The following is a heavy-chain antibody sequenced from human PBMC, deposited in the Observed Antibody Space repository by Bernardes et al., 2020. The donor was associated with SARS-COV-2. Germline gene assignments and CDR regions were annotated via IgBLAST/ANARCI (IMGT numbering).Heavy chain of an antibody. J-gene: IGHJ5*01. V-gene: IGHV3-33*01. CDR3: ATEDGEWLES. Sequence: HGGSQAPGKGLEWVAVIWHDGSREYYVDSVKGRFAISRDNSNNTLYLQMNNLRVEDTALYRCATEDGEWLESWGQGTLVTVSS. CDR2: IWHDGSRE. D-gene: IGHD4-17*01.